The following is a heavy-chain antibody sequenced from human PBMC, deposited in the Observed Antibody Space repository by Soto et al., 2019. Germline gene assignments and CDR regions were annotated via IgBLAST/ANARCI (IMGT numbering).Heavy chain of an antibody. CDR2: IVPSLDTT. CDR1: GGTFSSSG. CDR3: ARWPQPRYTADPYAVDV. Sequence: QVHLVQSGTEVKKPGSSVKVSCKASGGTFSSSGFSWVRQSPGQGLEWMGMIVPSLDTTNYAQKFQARVTITADYVTSTAYMELRSLRSEDTAVYYCARWPQPRYTADPYAVDVWGQGTRVIVSS. J-gene: IGHJ6*02. D-gene: IGHD3-16*02. V-gene: IGHV1-69*09.